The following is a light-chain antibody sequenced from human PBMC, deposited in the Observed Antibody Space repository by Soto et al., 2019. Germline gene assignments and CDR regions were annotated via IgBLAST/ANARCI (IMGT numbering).Light chain of an antibody. CDR1: QTISSY. J-gene: IGKJ5*01. CDR3: QKTYITPIT. CDR2: ASS. V-gene: IGKV1-39*01. Sequence: DIQMTQSPSSLSASVGDRVTITCRASQTISSYLNWYQQRPGKAPNLLIYASSSLQSGVPPRFSGSGSGTDFTLTISSLHPDDFATYYCQKTYITPITFGQGTRLEIK.